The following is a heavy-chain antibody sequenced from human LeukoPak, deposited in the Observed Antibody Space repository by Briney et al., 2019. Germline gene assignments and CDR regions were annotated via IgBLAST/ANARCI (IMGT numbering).Heavy chain of an antibody. J-gene: IGHJ3*02. V-gene: IGHV3-23*01. Sequence: GGSLRLSCAASGFTFSNYVMSWVRQAPGKGLEWVSAITGSSDSTYYADSVKGRFTISRDNSKNTLYLQMNSLRAEDTAVYYCAGPRQQIFWSGYGLAFDIWGQGTMVTVSS. D-gene: IGHD3-3*01. CDR2: ITGSSDST. CDR1: GFTFSNYV. CDR3: AGPRQQIFWSGYGLAFDI.